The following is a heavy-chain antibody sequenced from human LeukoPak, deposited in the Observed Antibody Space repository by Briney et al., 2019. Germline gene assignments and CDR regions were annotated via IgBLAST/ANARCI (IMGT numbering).Heavy chain of an antibody. CDR3: AKVYSSSWYYRH. Sequence: PGGSLRLSCAASGFTFSSYAMSWVRQAPGKGLEWVSTISGSGGSTYYADSVKGRFTISRDNSKNTLYLQMNSLRAEDTAVYYCAKVYSSSWYYRHWGQGTLVTVSS. CDR2: ISGSGGST. V-gene: IGHV3-23*01. CDR1: GFTFSSYA. D-gene: IGHD6-13*01. J-gene: IGHJ1*01.